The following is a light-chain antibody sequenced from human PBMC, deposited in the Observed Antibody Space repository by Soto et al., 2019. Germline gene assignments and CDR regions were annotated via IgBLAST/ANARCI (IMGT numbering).Light chain of an antibody. V-gene: IGKV1-39*01. CDR3: QQSYSTPQT. CDR2: AAS. J-gene: IGKJ1*01. Sequence: DIQMTQSPSPLSASVRDRVTITCRASQSISSYLNWYQQKPGKAPKLLIYAASSLQSGVPSRFSGSGSGTDFTLTISSLQPEDFATYYCQQSYSTPQTFGQGTKVDIK. CDR1: QSISSY.